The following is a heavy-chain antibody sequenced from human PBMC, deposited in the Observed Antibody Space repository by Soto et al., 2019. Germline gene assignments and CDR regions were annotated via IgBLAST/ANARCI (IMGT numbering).Heavy chain of an antibody. CDR2: ISGSGGST. Sequence: GGSLRLSCAASGFTFSSYAMSWVRQAPGKGLEWVSAISGSGGSTYYADSVKGRFTISRDNSKNTLYLQMNSLRAEDTAVYYCAKGRSDYGDYDRPLVDYWGQGTLVTVSS. CDR1: GFTFSSYA. CDR3: AKGRSDYGDYDRPLVDY. J-gene: IGHJ4*02. D-gene: IGHD4-17*01. V-gene: IGHV3-23*01.